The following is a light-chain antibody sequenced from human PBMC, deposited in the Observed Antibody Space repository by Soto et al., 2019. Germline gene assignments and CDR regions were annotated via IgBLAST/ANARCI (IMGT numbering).Light chain of an antibody. CDR2: GAS. V-gene: IGKV3-20*01. Sequence: PGESATLSCRASQSITNVYIAWYQQKPGQAPRLLIYGASNRATDIPDRFSGSGSGTDFTLTISRLEPEDFVVYYCQQCGDSPPWTFGQGTTVE. CDR1: QSITNVY. CDR3: QQCGDSPPWT. J-gene: IGKJ1*01.